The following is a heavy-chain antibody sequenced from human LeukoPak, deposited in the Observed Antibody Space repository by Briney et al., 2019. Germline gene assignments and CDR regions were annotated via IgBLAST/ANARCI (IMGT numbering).Heavy chain of an antibody. CDR1: GGSISSSNW. Sequence: PSGTLSLTCAVSGGSISSSNWWSWVRQPPGEGLEWIGEIYHSGSTNYNPSLKSRVTIAVDKSKNQFSLKLSSVTAADTAVYYCARLNRSSGWPDAFDIWGQGTMVTVSS. D-gene: IGHD6-19*01. CDR3: ARLNRSSGWPDAFDI. V-gene: IGHV4-4*02. J-gene: IGHJ3*02. CDR2: IYHSGST.